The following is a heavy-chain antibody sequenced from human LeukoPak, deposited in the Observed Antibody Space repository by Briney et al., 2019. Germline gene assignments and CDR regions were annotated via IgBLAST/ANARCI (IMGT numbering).Heavy chain of an antibody. CDR3: ARDGRRREYSSSWYDYYYYMDV. D-gene: IGHD6-13*01. J-gene: IGHJ6*03. V-gene: IGHV1-2*02. CDR2: INPNSGGT. Sequence: ASVKVSCKASGYTFTGYYMHWVRQAPGQGLEWMGWINPNSGGTNYAQKFQGRVTMTRDTSISTAYMELSRLRSDDTAVYYCARDGRRREYSSSWYDYYYYMDVWGKGTTVTVSS. CDR1: GYTFTGYY.